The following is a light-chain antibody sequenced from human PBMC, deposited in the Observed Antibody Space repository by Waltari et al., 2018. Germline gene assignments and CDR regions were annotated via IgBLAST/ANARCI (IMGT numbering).Light chain of an antibody. CDR3: SSYAGSNNLV. CDR1: SSDVGDYDY. CDR2: DVS. J-gene: IGLJ1*01. V-gene: IGLV2-8*01. Sequence: QSALTQPPSASGSLGQSVTISCTGTSSDVGDYDYVSWFQQHPGKAPKLMIYDVSNRPSGVPDRLSGSNSCNTASLTVSVLQAEVGADYYCSSYAGSNNLVFGSGTKVTVL.